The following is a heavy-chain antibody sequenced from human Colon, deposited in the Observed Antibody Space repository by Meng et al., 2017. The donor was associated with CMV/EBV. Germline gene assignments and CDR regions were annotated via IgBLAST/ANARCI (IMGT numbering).Heavy chain of an antibody. D-gene: IGHD1-1*01. J-gene: IGHJ4*02. CDR3: ARYRSTTESGVGLDS. Sequence: GGSLRLSCAASGFTFSEYWMHWVRQVPGKGLVWVPRLNPFGSGISYADYVKGRFIISRDNAGSTLYLQMNGLRADDTAIYYCARYRSTTESGVGLDSWGQGTLVTVSS. V-gene: IGHV3-74*01. CDR2: LNPFGSGI. CDR1: GFTFSEYW.